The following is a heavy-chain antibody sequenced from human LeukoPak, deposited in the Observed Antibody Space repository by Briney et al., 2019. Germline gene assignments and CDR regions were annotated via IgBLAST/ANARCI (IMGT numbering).Heavy chain of an antibody. D-gene: IGHD3-16*02. J-gene: IGHJ4*02. Sequence: PSETLSLTCAVYGGSFSGYYWNWIRQAPDKGLEWIGEINHSGSTNYNPSLKSRVTMSVDTSRNQFSLRLSSVTAADTAVYYCARSYDYLWGSHRYTPTFDSWGQGTLVTVSS. CDR2: INHSGST. V-gene: IGHV4-34*01. CDR3: ARSYDYLWGSHRYTPTFDS. CDR1: GGSFSGYY.